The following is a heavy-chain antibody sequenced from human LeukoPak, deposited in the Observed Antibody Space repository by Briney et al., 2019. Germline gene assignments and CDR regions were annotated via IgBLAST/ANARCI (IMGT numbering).Heavy chain of an antibody. CDR3: ARGKYCSGGSCFPFFDY. J-gene: IGHJ4*02. D-gene: IGHD2-15*01. Sequence: GGSLRLSCAASGFTFSSYSMNWVRQAPGKGLEWVSSISSSSSYIYYADSVKGRFTISRDIAKNSLYLQMNSLRAEDTAVYYCARGKYCSGGSCFPFFDYWGQGTLVTVSS. V-gene: IGHV3-21*01. CDR1: GFTFSSYS. CDR2: ISSSSSYI.